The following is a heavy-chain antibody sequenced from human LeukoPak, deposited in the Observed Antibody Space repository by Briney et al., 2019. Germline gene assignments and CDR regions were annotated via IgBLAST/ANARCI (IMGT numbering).Heavy chain of an antibody. CDR3: ARGGYSSLPPTRNWFDP. J-gene: IGHJ5*02. V-gene: IGHV1-46*01. D-gene: IGHD6-13*01. CDR2: INPSGGST. Sequence: ASVKVSCKASGYTFTSYYMHWVRQAPGQGLEWMGIINPSGGSTSYAQKFQGRVTMTRDTSTSTVYMELSSLRSEDTAVYYCARGGYSSLPPTRNWFDPWGQGTLVTVSS. CDR1: GYTFTSYY.